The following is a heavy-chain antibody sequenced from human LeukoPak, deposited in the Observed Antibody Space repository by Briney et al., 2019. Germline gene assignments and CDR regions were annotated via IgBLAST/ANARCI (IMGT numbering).Heavy chain of an antibody. J-gene: IGHJ5*02. CDR2: INPNSGGT. D-gene: IGHD3-16*01. V-gene: IGHV1-2*05. CDR3: ARGRGITGGPPSNWFDP. CDR1: GYTFTGYY. Sequence: ASVKVSCKASGYTFTGYYMHWVRHAPGQGLEWMGRINPNSGGTNYAQKFQGRVTMTRDTSTSTAYLELGRVRSDDTGVYYCARGRGITGGPPSNWFDPWGQGTLVTVSS.